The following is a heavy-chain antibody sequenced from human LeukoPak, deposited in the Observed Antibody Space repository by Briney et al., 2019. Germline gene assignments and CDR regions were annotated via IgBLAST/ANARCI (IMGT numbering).Heavy chain of an antibody. J-gene: IGHJ4*02. CDR2: INPNSGGT. Sequence: AASVKVSCKASGYTFTGYYMHWVRQAPGQGLEWMGRINPNSGGTNYAQKFQGRVTMTRDTSISTAYMELSRLRSDDTAVYYCARDREGVGATLDYWGQGTLVTVSS. CDR1: GYTFTGYY. D-gene: IGHD1-26*01. V-gene: IGHV1-2*06. CDR3: ARDREGVGATLDY.